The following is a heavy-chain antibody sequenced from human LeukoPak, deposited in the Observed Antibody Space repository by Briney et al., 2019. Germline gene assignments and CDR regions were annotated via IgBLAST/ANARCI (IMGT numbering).Heavy chain of an antibody. D-gene: IGHD3-10*01. V-gene: IGHV3-23*01. J-gene: IGHJ6*02. CDR3: ANTMVRGSYNLDV. Sequence: GGSLRLSCAASGFTFSSYAMTWVRQAPGKGLEWVSGITNSGGSTYYADSVKGRFTISRDNSKNTLYLQLSSLRAEDTAVYYRANTMVRGSYNLDVWGQGTTVTVSS. CDR1: GFTFSSYA. CDR2: ITNSGGST.